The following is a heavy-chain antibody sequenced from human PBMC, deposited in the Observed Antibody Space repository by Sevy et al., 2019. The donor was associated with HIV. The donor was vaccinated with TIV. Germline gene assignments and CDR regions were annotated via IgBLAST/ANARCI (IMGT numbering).Heavy chain of an antibody. J-gene: IGHJ6*03. Sequence: GESLKISCAASGFTFSSYAMSWVRQAPGKGLEWVSAISGSGGSTYYADSVKGRFTISRDNSKNTLYLQMNSLRAEDTAVYYCAKRGYSGYDYEAHYYYMDVWGKGTTVTVSS. CDR2: ISGSGGST. CDR3: AKRGYSGYDYEAHYYYMDV. CDR1: GFTFSSYA. D-gene: IGHD5-12*01. V-gene: IGHV3-23*01.